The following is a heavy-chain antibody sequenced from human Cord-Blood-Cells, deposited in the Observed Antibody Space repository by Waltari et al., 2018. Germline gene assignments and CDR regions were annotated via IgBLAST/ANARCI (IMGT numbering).Heavy chain of an antibody. CDR2: IYYSGRT. D-gene: IGHD1-26*01. CDR3: ARGLRGVGATTDSDY. Sequence: QVQLQESGPGLVKPSETLSLTCTVSGGSISSYYWSWIRQPPGKGQDWIGYIYYSGRTNDNPSLKSRVTISVDTSKNQFSLKLSSVTAADTAVYYCARGLRGVGATTDSDYWGQGTLVTVSS. CDR1: GGSISSYY. V-gene: IGHV4-59*01. J-gene: IGHJ4*02.